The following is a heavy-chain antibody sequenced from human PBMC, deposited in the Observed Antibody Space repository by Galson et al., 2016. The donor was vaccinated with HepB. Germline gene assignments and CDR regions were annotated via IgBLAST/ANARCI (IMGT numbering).Heavy chain of an antibody. CDR2: ISYNGSHK. D-gene: IGHD3-22*01. Sequence: SLRLSCAASGFTFSNYAMHWVRQAPGKGLEWVAIISYNGSHKNYSDSVKGRFTISRDNSKNTLYLQMNSLRAEDTAGYYCARPGIADYYDRGALDIWGQGTTVTVSS. CDR3: ARPGIADYYDRGALDI. CDR1: GFTFSNYA. V-gene: IGHV3-30*04. J-gene: IGHJ3*02.